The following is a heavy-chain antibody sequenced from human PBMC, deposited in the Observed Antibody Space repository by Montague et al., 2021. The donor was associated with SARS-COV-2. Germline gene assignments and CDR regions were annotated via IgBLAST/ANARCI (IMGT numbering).Heavy chain of an antibody. D-gene: IGHD4-11*01. CDR3: VRGGDYTDYVRVDY. CDR1: GGSISTGSYY. Sequence: SETRSLTCSFSGGSISTGSYYWGWIRQPPRKGLEWIGSIYYSGDTYYNPSLKSRVTISVGTSKNQFSLRLSSVTAADTAVYYCVRGGDYTDYVRVDYWGQGTLVIVSS. CDR2: IYYSGDT. J-gene: IGHJ4*02. V-gene: IGHV4-39*01.